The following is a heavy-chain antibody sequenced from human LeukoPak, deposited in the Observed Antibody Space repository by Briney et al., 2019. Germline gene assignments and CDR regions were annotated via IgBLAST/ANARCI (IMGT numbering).Heavy chain of an antibody. V-gene: IGHV1-8*01. Sequence: ASVKVSCKASGYTFTSYDINWVRQATGQGLEWMGWMNPNSGNTGYAQKLQGRVTMTRNTSISTAYMELSSLRSEDTAVYYCARAYYDYVWGSPQPFDYWGQGTLVTVSS. J-gene: IGHJ4*02. CDR2: MNPNSGNT. CDR1: GYTFTSYD. D-gene: IGHD3-16*01. CDR3: ARAYYDYVWGSPQPFDY.